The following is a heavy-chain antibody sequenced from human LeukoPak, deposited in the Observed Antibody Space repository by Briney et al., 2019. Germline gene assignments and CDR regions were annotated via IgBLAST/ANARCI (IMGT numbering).Heavy chain of an antibody. CDR2: ISGSGGST. J-gene: IGHJ4*02. CDR1: GFTFSSYA. D-gene: IGHD6-19*01. V-gene: IGHV3-23*01. Sequence: HPGGSLRLSCAASGFTFSSYAMSWVRQAPGKGLEWVSAISGSGGSTYYADSVKGRFTISRDNSKNTLYLQMNSLRAEDTAVYYCAKPSSGWPLVYYYFDYWGQGTLVTVSS. CDR3: AKPSSGWPLVYYYFDY.